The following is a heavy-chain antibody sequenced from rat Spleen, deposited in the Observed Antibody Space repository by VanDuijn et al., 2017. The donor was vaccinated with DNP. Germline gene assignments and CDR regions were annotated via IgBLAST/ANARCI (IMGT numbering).Heavy chain of an antibody. J-gene: IGHJ4*01. CDR1: GFTFSSYW. D-gene: IGHD1-7*01. CDR3: AKALHTTGTAMDA. V-gene: IGHV5-58*01. CDR2: IKTDGGST. Sequence: EVQLVETGGGLLQPGRSLKLSCVASGFTFSSYWMYWIRQAPGKGLEWFASIKTDGGSTYYPDSVRGRFTISRDNAENTVYLQMNSLKSEDTATYYCAKALHTTGTAMDAWGQGTSVTVSS.